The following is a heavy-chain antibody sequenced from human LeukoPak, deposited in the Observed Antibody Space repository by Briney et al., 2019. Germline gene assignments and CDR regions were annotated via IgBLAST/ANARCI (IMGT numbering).Heavy chain of an antibody. D-gene: IGHD2-21*02. CDR3: ARDLLAYCGGDCYNVD. Sequence: SVKVSCKASGGTFSSYAISWVRQAPGQGLEWMGGIIPIFGTANYAQKFQGRVTITADESTSTAYMELSSLRSEDMAVYYCARDLLAYCGGDCYNVDWGQGTLVTVSS. CDR1: GGTFSSYA. J-gene: IGHJ4*02. V-gene: IGHV1-69*13. CDR2: IIPIFGTA.